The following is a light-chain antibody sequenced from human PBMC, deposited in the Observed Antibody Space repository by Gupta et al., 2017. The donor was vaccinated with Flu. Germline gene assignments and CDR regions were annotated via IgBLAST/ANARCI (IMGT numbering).Light chain of an antibody. CDR1: QNIGTY. V-gene: IGKV1-39*01. CDR2: DAS. CDR3: QQSYSVPLT. J-gene: IGKJ4*01. Sequence: DRQMTQSPSSLSASVGDTVTITCRASQNIGTYLNRYRQIPGKAPNLLIYDASSLQSGVPSRFSGSGSGTDFTLTISSLQPEDFATYYCQQSYSVPLTFGGGTKVEMK.